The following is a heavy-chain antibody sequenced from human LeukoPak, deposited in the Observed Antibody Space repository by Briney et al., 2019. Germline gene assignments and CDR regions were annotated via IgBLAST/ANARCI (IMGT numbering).Heavy chain of an antibody. CDR1: GYTFTSYY. D-gene: IGHD2/OR15-2a*01. Sequence: GASVKVSCKASGYTFTSYYMHWVRQAPGQGLEWMGIINPSGGSTSYAQKFQGRVTVTRDTSTSTVYMELSSLRSEDTAVYYCALIIGGLPTFDYWGQGTLVTVSS. J-gene: IGHJ4*02. CDR3: ALIIGGLPTFDY. CDR2: INPSGGST. V-gene: IGHV1-46*01.